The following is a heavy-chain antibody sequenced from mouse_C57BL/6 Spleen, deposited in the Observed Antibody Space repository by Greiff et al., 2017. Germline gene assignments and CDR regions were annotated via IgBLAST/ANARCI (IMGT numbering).Heavy chain of an antibody. J-gene: IGHJ1*03. CDR2: INPSSGYT. CDR3: ATITTVVDGYFDV. CDR1: GYTFTSYT. Sequence: VQLQQSGAELARPGASVKMSCKASGYTFTSYTMHWVKQRPGQGLEWIGYINPSSGYTKYNQKFKDKATLTADKSSSTAYMQLSSLTSEDSAVYYCATITTVVDGYFDVWGTGTTVTVSS. V-gene: IGHV1-4*01. D-gene: IGHD1-1*01.